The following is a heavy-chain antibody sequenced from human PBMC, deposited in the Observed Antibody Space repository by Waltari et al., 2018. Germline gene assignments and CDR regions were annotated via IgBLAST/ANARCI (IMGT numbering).Heavy chain of an antibody. CDR1: GFTFSSYW. CDR3: ARVCSGGSCSLDY. D-gene: IGHD2-15*01. Sequence: EVQLVESGGGLVQPGGSLRLSCAASGFTFSSYWMSWVRQAPGKGLEWWANIKQDGSEKYYVDSVKGQFTISRDNAKNSLYLQMNSLRAEDTAVYYGARVCSGGSCSLDYWGQGTLVTVSS. CDR2: IKQDGSEK. V-gene: IGHV3-7*01. J-gene: IGHJ4*02.